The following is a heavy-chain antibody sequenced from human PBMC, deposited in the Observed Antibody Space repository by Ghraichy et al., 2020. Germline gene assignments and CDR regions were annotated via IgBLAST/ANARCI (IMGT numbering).Heavy chain of an antibody. D-gene: IGHD3-22*01. Sequence: GESLNISCAASGFTFSSYWMHWVRQGPGKGLVWVSRINPDWSSTNQPDSVKGRFTISRDNTKNTLYLQMNSLRAEDTAVYFCVRSPGGYYDFWGQGILVSVSS. CDR1: GFTFSSYW. V-gene: IGHV3-74*01. J-gene: IGHJ4*02. CDR2: INPDWSST. CDR3: VRSPGGYYDF.